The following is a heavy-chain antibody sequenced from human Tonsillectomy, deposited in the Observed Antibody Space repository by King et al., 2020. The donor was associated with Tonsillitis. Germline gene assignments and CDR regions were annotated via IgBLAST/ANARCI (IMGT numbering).Heavy chain of an antibody. CDR1: GFTVSSNY. D-gene: IGHD5-24*01. J-gene: IGHJ6*04. CDR3: ARDPSETYYSSGMDA. Sequence: VQLVESGGGLIQPGGSLRLSCAASGFTVSSNYMSWVRQAPGKGLEWVSVIYSGGSTYYADSVKGRFTISRDNSKNTLYLQMNSLRAEDTAVYYCARDPSETYYSSGMDAWGKGTTVTVSS. CDR2: IYSGGST. V-gene: IGHV3-53*01.